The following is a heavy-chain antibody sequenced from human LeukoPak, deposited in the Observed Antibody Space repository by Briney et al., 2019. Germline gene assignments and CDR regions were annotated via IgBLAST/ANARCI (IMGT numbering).Heavy chain of an antibody. CDR3: ASAGGASGYYYGIDN. Sequence: PSETLSLTCAVYNGSFSDYYWSWVRQPPGKGLEWIGSVFYGGSTYYNPSLKSRVTISVDTSKNQFSLNLRSVTAADTAVYYCASAGGASGYYYGIDNWAQGTLVTVSS. V-gene: IGHV4-34*12. D-gene: IGHD3-22*01. J-gene: IGHJ4*02. CDR2: VFYGGST. CDR1: NGSFSDYY.